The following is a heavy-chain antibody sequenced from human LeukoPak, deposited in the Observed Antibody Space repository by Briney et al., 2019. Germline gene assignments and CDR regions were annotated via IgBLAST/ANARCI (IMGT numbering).Heavy chain of an antibody. V-gene: IGHV4-39*01. CDR1: GGSISSSSYY. J-gene: IGHJ4*02. Sequence: SETLSLTGTVSGGSISSSSYYWGWIRQPPGKGLEWIGSIYYSGSTYYNPSLKSRVTISVDTSKNQFSLKLSSVTAADTAVYYCARQDYDSSGYYSLNYFDYWGQGTLVTVSS. CDR3: ARQDYDSSGYYSLNYFDY. D-gene: IGHD3-22*01. CDR2: IYYSGST.